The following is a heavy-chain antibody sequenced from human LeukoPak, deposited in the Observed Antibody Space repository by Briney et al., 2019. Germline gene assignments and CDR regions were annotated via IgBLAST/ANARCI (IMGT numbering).Heavy chain of an antibody. D-gene: IGHD3-10*01. Sequence: SKTLSLTCTVSGDSISSSSYYWSWIRQPPWKGLEWIGYIYYSGSTNYNPSLKSLVTISVDTSKNQFSLKLSSVTAADTAVYYCARGPRANFDYWGQGTLVTVSS. CDR2: IYYSGST. V-gene: IGHV4-61*01. CDR3: ARGPRANFDY. J-gene: IGHJ4*02. CDR1: GDSISSSSYY.